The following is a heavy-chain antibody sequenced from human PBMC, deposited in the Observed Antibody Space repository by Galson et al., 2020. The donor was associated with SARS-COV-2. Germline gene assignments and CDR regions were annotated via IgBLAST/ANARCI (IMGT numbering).Heavy chain of an antibody. CDR3: ATVTY. Sequence: RQDASVKVSCKVSGYTLTELSMHWVRQAPGKGLEWMGGFDPQDGKTIYAQKFQGRVSMTEDTSTDTAYMELSSLRSEDTAVYYCATVTYWGQGTLVTVAS. CDR1: GYTLTELS. J-gene: IGHJ4*02. V-gene: IGHV1-24*01. D-gene: IGHD2-21*02. CDR2: FDPQDGKT.